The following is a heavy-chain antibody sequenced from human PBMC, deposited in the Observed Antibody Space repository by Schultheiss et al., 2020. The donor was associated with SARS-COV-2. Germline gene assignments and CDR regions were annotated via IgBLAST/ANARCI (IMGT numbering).Heavy chain of an antibody. Sequence: GSLRLSCTVSGYSISSGYYWGWIRQPPGKGLEWIGYIYYSGSTNYNPSLKSRVTISVDTSKNQFSLKLSSVTAADTAVYYCARVGYSYGLDYYYYGMDVWGQGTTVTVSS. D-gene: IGHD5-18*01. J-gene: IGHJ6*02. CDR1: GYSISSGYY. CDR3: ARVGYSYGLDYYYYGMDV. CDR2: IYYSGST. V-gene: IGHV4-61*01.